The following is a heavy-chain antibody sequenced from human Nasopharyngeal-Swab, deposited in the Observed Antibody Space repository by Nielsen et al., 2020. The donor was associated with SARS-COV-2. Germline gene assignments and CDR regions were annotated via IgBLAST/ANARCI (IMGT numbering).Heavy chain of an antibody. CDR3: VRRGCITSSCPSSFDF. V-gene: IGHV5-51*01. D-gene: IGHD3-10*01. CDR1: GYSFINYW. CDR2: VYPGDSDT. J-gene: IGHJ4*02. Sequence: GESLKISCETSGYSFINYWVGWVRQTPGKGLEWMGIVYPGDSDTRYRPSFQGQVTISADRAFTSVYLQWKSLKASDTAMYYCVRRGCITSSCPSSFDFWGQGTLLTVSA.